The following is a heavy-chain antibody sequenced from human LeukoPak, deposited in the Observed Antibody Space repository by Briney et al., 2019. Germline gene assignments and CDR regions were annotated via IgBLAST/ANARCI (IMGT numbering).Heavy chain of an antibody. CDR3: ARVYYYDSSGYPVFDY. J-gene: IGHJ4*02. D-gene: IGHD3-22*01. V-gene: IGHV4-34*01. CDR1: GGSFSGYY. Sequence: SQTLSLTCAVYGGSFSGYYWSWIRQPPGKGLEWIGEINHSGSTNYNPSLRSRVTISVDTSKNQFSLKLSSVTAADTAVYYCARVYYYDSSGYPVFDYWGQGTRVTVSS. CDR2: INHSGST.